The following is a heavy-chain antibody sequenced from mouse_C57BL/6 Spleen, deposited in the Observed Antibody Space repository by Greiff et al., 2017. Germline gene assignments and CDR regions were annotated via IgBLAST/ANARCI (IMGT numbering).Heavy chain of an antibody. CDR2: IYPRDGST. D-gene: IGHD2-2*01. V-gene: IGHV1-78*01. J-gene: IGHJ2*01. CDR1: GYTFTDYT. Sequence: VQLQQSDAELVKPGASVKISCKVSGYTFTDYTIHWMKQRPEQGLEWIGYIYPRDGSTKYNEKFKGKATLTADKSSSTAYMQLNSLTSEDSAVYCCARSAYGYDEGFDYWGQGTTLTVSS. CDR3: ARSAYGYDEGFDY.